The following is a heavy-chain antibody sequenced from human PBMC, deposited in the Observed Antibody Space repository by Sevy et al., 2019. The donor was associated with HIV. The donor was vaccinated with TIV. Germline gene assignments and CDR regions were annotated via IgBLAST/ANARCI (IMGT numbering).Heavy chain of an antibody. CDR2: MTSSGSYI. D-gene: IGHD2-15*01. CDR1: GFTFSTST. Sequence: GGSLRLSCAASGFTFSTSTMNWVRQAPGKRLVWVSLMTSSGSYILYADSVKGRFTISRVNAKNSVCLQMNSLRVEDTAVYYCVRDGWNYWGQGTLVTVSS. J-gene: IGHJ4*02. V-gene: IGHV3-21*01. CDR3: VRDGWNY.